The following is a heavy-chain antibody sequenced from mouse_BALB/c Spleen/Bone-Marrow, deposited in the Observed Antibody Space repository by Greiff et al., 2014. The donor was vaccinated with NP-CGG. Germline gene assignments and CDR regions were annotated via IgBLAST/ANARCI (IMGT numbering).Heavy chain of an antibody. V-gene: IGHV1-54*01. J-gene: IGHJ2*01. CDR3: ARYDGYFDY. Sequence: QVQLKESGAELVRPGTPVKVSCKASGYAFTDYLMEWLKQRPGQGLEWIGVINPGSGSTNYNEKFKDKATLTADKSSSTAYMQLSSLTSDDSAVYFCARYDGYFDYWGQGTILTVSS. CDR2: INPGSGST. D-gene: IGHD2-3*01. CDR1: GYAFTDYL.